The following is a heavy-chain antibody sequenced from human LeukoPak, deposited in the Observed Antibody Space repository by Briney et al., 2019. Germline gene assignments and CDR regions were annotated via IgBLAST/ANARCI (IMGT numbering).Heavy chain of an antibody. CDR3: ARSEPVYYYYMDV. Sequence: SETLSLTCTVSGGSISSGDYYWSWIRQHPGEGREWVGYISYSGSTYYNPSLTSRLTISVDTSKNQFSLRLISVTAADTAVYYCARSEPVYYYYMDVWGKGTTVTVSS. CDR1: GGSISSGDYY. CDR2: ISYSGST. J-gene: IGHJ6*03. V-gene: IGHV4-31*03.